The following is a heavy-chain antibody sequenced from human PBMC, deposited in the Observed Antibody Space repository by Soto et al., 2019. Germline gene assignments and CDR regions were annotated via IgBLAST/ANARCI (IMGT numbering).Heavy chain of an antibody. D-gene: IGHD2-21*02. CDR1: GLSLRTTGVG. J-gene: IGHJ6*02. Sequence: QVTLKESGPTLVKPTQTLTLTCTVSGLSLRTTGVGVGWVRQPPGKALEWVALLYWDDDKRYSPSLRSRLTSAKDNSEKQVVLTMTNMDTVDTATYYCVQSRCGGDCLEIYSSHAYNGLDVWGQGTTVTVSS. CDR2: LYWDDDK. CDR3: VQSRCGGDCLEIYSSHAYNGLDV. V-gene: IGHV2-5*02.